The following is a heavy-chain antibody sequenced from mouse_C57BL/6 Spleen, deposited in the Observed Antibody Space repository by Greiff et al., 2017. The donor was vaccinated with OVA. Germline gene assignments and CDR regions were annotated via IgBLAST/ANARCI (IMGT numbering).Heavy chain of an antibody. CDR3: ARGHYDYPFDY. D-gene: IGHD2-4*01. V-gene: IGHV3-6*01. CDR1: GYSITSGYY. CDR2: ISYDGSN. Sequence: DVQLQESGPGLVKPSQSLSLTCSVTGYSITSGYYWNWIRQFPGNKLEWMGYISYDGSNNYNPSLKNRISITRDTSKNQFFLKLNSVTTEDTATYYCARGHYDYPFDYWGQGTTLTVSS. J-gene: IGHJ2*01.